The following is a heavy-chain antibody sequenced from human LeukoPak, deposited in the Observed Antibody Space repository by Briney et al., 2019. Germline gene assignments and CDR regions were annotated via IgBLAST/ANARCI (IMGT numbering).Heavy chain of an antibody. D-gene: IGHD5-12*01. CDR2: ISGNGGST. V-gene: IGHV3-23*01. CDR1: GFTFTSYA. Sequence: PGGSLRLSCAASGFTFTSYALSWVRLAPGKGLEWVSTISGNGGSTYYADSVKGRFTISRDNSKNTLYLQMNSLRAEDTALYYCARDRHGGYGLGALDIWGQGTMVTVSS. J-gene: IGHJ3*02. CDR3: ARDRHGGYGLGALDI.